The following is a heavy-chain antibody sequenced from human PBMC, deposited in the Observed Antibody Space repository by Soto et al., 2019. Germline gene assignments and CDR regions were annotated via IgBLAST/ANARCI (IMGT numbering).Heavy chain of an antibody. CDR1: GNTFTSYY. CDR3: ARDRAPGWAYYYGMDV. Sequence: SVKVSCKASGNTFTSYYMHWVRQAPGQGLEWMGIINPSSGSTSYAQKFQGRVTMTRDTSTSTVYMELSSLRSEDTAVYYCARDRAPGWAYYYGMDVWGQGTTVTVSS. D-gene: IGHD1-26*01. J-gene: IGHJ6*02. V-gene: IGHV1-46*03. CDR2: INPSSGST.